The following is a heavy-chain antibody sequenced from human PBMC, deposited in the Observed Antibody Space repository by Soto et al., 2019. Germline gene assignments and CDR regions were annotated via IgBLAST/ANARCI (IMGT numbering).Heavy chain of an antibody. Sequence: GGSLRLSCAASGFTFSNAWMNWVRQAPGKGLEWVGRIKSKTDGGTTDYAAPVKGRFTISRDDSKNTLYLQMNSLKTEDTAVYYCTTASGLFLEWLRGAQRKWFDPWGQGTLVTVSS. D-gene: IGHD3-3*01. J-gene: IGHJ5*02. CDR2: IKSKTDGGTT. CDR3: TTASGLFLEWLRGAQRKWFDP. CDR1: GFTFSNAW. V-gene: IGHV3-15*07.